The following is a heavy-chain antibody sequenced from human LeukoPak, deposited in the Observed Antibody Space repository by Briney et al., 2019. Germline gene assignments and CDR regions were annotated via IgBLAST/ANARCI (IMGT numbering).Heavy chain of an antibody. J-gene: IGHJ4*02. CDR3: AKDHYSSSWRGADY. CDR1: GFTFSSYG. Sequence: GGSLRLSCAASGFTFSSYGMHWVRQAPGKGLEWVAVKSYDGSNKYYADSVKGRFTISRDNSKNTLYLQMNSLRAEDTAVYYCAKDHYSSSWRGADYWGQGTLVTVSS. D-gene: IGHD6-13*01. CDR2: KSYDGSNK. V-gene: IGHV3-30*18.